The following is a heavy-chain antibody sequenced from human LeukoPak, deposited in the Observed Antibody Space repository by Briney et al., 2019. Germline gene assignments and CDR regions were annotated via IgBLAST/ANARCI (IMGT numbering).Heavy chain of an antibody. CDR1: GFTFDDYA. CDR2: ISADGRRT. CDR3: TKGHYSDYSDPPSI. D-gene: IGHD3-22*01. V-gene: IGHV3-43*02. J-gene: IGHJ3*02. Sequence: PGGSLRLSCAASGFTFDDYAMHWVRQAPTKGLEWVSLISADGRRTYYADSVKGRFTISRDNSKNSLDLQMNSLRTQDTALYYCTKGHYSDYSDPPSIWGQGTMVIVSS.